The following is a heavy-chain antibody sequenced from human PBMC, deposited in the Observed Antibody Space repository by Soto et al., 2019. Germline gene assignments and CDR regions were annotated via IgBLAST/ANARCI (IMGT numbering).Heavy chain of an antibody. CDR1: GDTFTDYY. Sequence: QVQLMQSGAEVKKPGASVKVSCKASGDTFTDYYIHWVRQAPGQGLEWMGTVNPSGGHTTYAQHFRGRVAMTRDTSASTLSMELTSLTSDDTAIYYCARGGHVVVVTAALDYWGQGTLVTVSS. D-gene: IGHD2-21*02. J-gene: IGHJ4*02. V-gene: IGHV1-46*01. CDR2: VNPSGGHT. CDR3: ARGGHVVVVTAALDY.